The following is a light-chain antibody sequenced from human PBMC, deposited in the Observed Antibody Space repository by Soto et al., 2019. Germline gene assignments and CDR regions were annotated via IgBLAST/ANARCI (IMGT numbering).Light chain of an antibody. CDR3: QQRTNWLT. CDR2: GAS. Sequence: IVLTQSPATLSLSPGERATLSCRASQSLSRFLAWYQQKPGQAPRLLIYGASDRATGVPARFSGSGSGTDLTRNISRLEPEDFAVYYCQQRTNWLTLGGGAKVDI. CDR1: QSLSRF. V-gene: IGKV3-11*01. J-gene: IGKJ4*01.